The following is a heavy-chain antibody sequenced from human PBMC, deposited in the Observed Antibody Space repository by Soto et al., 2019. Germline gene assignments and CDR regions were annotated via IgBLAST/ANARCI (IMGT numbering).Heavy chain of an antibody. CDR1: GFTFSGFG. D-gene: IGHD4-17*01. J-gene: IGHJ3*02. CDR2: IWYDGSKK. Sequence: QVQLVESGGGVVQPGTSLRLSCEASGFTFSGFGMHWVRQAPGKGLAWVAVIWYDGSKKYYADCVKGRFTISRDNSKNALYLQMNSLRAEDTAVYYCARGRGGSYGGNSAHFDIWGQGTLVTVSS. CDR3: ARGRGGSYGGNSAHFDI. V-gene: IGHV3-33*01.